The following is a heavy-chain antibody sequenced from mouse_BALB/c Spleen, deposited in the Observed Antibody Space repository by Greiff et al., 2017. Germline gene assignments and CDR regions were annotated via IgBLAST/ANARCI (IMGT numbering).Heavy chain of an antibody. CDR1: GYTFTDYA. CDR2: ISTYDGNT. D-gene: IGHD2-4*01. V-gene: IGHV1-67*01. Sequence: QVQLQQSGPELVRPGVSVKISCKGSGYTFTDYAMHWVKQSPAQGLEWIGVISTYDGNTNYNQKFKGKATLTVDKSSSTAYMELARLTSEDSAIYYWARCTMITTCAMDYWGQGTSVTVSS. J-gene: IGHJ4*01. CDR3: ARCTMITTCAMDY.